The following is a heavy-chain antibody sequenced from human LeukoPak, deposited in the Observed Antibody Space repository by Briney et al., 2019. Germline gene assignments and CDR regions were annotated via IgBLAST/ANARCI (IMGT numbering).Heavy chain of an antibody. J-gene: IGHJ3*01. D-gene: IGHD3-10*01. CDR3: TTDAPYYYGSGTKTDAFDL. CDR2: IKSKIDGATT. Sequence: GGSLRLSCAASGFTFSNYAMSWVRQAPGKGLEWVGRIKSKIDGATTQYAAPGKVRFTISRDDSKNTLYLQMNSLKTEDTAVYYCTTDAPYYYGSGTKTDAFDLWGQGTMVTVSS. CDR1: GFTFSNYA. V-gene: IGHV3-15*01.